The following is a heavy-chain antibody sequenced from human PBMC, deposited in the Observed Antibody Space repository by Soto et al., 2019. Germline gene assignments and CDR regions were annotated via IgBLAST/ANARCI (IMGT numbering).Heavy chain of an antibody. V-gene: IGHV3-30*18. CDR2: ISHDGSKI. Sequence: QVQLVESGGGVVQSGRSLRLSCAASQLTFSNYGMHWVRRAPGKGLDWVAVISHDGSKIYYADSVKGRFTISRDNSKNTLYLQMNRLRAEDTAIYYCAKANNWISGGYYYYVMDVWGQGTTVTVSS. J-gene: IGHJ6*02. D-gene: IGHD1-20*01. CDR3: AKANNWISGGYYYYVMDV. CDR1: QLTFSNYG.